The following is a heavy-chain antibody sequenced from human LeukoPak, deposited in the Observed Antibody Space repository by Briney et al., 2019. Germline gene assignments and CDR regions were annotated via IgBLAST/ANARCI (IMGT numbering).Heavy chain of an antibody. CDR2: IYYSGST. CDR3: ARRGQQLVGGAFDI. J-gene: IGHJ3*02. Sequence: SETLSLTCTVSGGSISSYYWSWIRQPPGKGLEWIGYIYYSGSTNYNPSLKSRVTISVDTSKNQFSLKLSSVTAADTAVYYCARRGQQLVGGAFDIWGQGTMVTVSS. V-gene: IGHV4-59*08. CDR1: GGSISSYY. D-gene: IGHD6-13*01.